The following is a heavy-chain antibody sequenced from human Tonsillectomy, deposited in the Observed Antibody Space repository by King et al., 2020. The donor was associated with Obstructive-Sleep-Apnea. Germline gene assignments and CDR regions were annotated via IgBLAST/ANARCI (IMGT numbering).Heavy chain of an antibody. J-gene: IGHJ4*02. D-gene: IGHD3-10*01. V-gene: IGHV3-21*01. Sequence: EVQLVESGGGLVTPGGSLRLSCVASGFTFSRYSIVWVRQAPGKGLVWVSSISSSGTSKYYVDSVKGRFTISRDNAKNSLNLQMNSLRAEDTAIYYCAGASEGIRYDSNSGPYYFDSWGQGTLVTVSS. CDR3: AGASEGIRYDSNSGPYYFDS. CDR1: GFTFSRYS. CDR2: ISSSGTSK.